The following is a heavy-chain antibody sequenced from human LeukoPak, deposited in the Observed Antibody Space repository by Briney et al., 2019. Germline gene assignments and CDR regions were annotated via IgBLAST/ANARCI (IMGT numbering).Heavy chain of an antibody. CDR1: RFTYSSHN. CDR3: AKGRRSGWYNWFDP. J-gene: IGHJ5*02. V-gene: IGHV3-30-3*01. D-gene: IGHD6-19*01. Sequence: GGSLRLSCAVSRFTYSSHNMHWVRQAPSKGLEWVALISNDGSNQYYADSVKGRFTISRDNSKNTLYLQMNSLRAEDTAVYYCAKGRRSGWYNWFDPWGQGTLVTVSS. CDR2: ISNDGSNQ.